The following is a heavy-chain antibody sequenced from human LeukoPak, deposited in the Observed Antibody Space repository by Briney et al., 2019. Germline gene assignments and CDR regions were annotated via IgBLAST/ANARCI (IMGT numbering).Heavy chain of an antibody. CDR1: GGSISSYH. J-gene: IGHJ3*02. CDR2: IHYSGIA. D-gene: IGHD2-21*01. Sequence: SETLSLTCTVSGGSISSYHWIWIRQPPGKGLEWIGYIHYSGIANYNPSLESRVTTSVDTAKKQFSLKLRSVTDADTAVYYCARSVSWGLLVRDDAFDIWGQGTMVTVSS. V-gene: IGHV4-59*08. CDR3: ARSVSWGLLVRDDAFDI.